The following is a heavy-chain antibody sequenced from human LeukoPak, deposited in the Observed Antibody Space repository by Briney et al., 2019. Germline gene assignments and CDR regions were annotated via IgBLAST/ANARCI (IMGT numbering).Heavy chain of an antibody. V-gene: IGHV3-21*01. CDR2: ISSSSSYM. Sequence: GGSLRLSCEGSGFIFSNYNMNWVRQAPGKGLEWVSSISSSSSYMYYADSVKGRFSISRDNAKKSMYLQMNSVRAEDTAVYYCARVGSGWYPNWFDPWGQGTLVTVSS. J-gene: IGHJ5*02. CDR1: GFIFSNYN. D-gene: IGHD6-19*01. CDR3: ARVGSGWYPNWFDP.